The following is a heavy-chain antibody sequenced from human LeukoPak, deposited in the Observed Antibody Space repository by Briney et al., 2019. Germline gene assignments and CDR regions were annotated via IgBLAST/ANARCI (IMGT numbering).Heavy chain of an antibody. CDR3: ARSFSDRYYFDY. CDR1: GYTFTGYY. Sequence: ASVKVSCKASGYTFTGYYMHWVRQAPGQGLEWMGWINPNSGGTNYAQKFQGRVTMTRDTSISTAYMELSRLRSDDTAVYYCARSFSDRYYFDYWGQGTLVTVSS. J-gene: IGHJ4*02. V-gene: IGHV1-2*02. CDR2: INPNSGGT. D-gene: IGHD1-14*01.